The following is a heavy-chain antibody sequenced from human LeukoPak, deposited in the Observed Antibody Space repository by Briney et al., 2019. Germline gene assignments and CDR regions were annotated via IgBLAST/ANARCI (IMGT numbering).Heavy chain of an antibody. J-gene: IGHJ4*02. CDR3: ARGGLDSSGLDY. V-gene: IGHV4-39*07. Sequence: SETLSLTCTVSGGSISSSSYYWGWIRQPPGKGLEWIGSIYYSGSTYYNPSLKSRVTISVDTSKNQFSLKLSSVTAADTAVYYCARGGLDSSGLDYWGQGTLVTVSS. CDR2: IYYSGST. CDR1: GGSISSSSYY. D-gene: IGHD3-22*01.